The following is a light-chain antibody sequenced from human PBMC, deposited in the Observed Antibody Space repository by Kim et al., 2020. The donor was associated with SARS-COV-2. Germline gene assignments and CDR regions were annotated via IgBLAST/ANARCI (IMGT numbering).Light chain of an antibody. CDR3: QQSYSSPWT. CDR2: AAS. CDR1: QRISNY. V-gene: IGKV1-39*01. J-gene: IGKJ1*01. Sequence: DIQMTQSPSSLSASVGDRVTVPCRASQRISNYLNWYQVKPGKAPKLLIYAASSLQSGVPSRFNGSGSGTDFTLTISSLQPEDFATFYCQQSYSSPWTFGQGTKVDIK.